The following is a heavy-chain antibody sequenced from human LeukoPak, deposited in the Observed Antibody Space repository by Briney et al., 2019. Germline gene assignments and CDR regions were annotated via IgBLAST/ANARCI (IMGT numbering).Heavy chain of an antibody. J-gene: IGHJ3*02. Sequence: GGSLRLSCAASGFTFSSYGMHWVRQAPGKGLEWVAFIRYDGSNKYYADPVKGRFTISRDNSKNTLYLQMNSLRAEDTAVYYCAKDKGGSYYDAFDIWGQGTMVTVSS. CDR3: AKDKGGSYYDAFDI. V-gene: IGHV3-30*02. D-gene: IGHD1-26*01. CDR1: GFTFSSYG. CDR2: IRYDGSNK.